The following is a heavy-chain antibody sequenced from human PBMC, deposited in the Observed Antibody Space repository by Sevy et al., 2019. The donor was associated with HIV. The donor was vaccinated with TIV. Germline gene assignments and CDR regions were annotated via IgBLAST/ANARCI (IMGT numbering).Heavy chain of an antibody. CDR2: ISAGGTTT. CDR1: GFIFSNYP. CDR3: AKRYCSTITCYDDDFWNPYYFYGLDV. J-gene: IGHJ6*02. Sequence: GGSLRLSCAASGFIFSNYPMSWVRHSPGKGLEWVSDISAGGTTTYYADSVEGRSTISRDNSKNTVSLQMNSLGAEDTAIYYCAKRYCSTITCYDDDFWNPYYFYGLDVWGQGISVTVSS. D-gene: IGHD2-2*01. V-gene: IGHV3-23*01.